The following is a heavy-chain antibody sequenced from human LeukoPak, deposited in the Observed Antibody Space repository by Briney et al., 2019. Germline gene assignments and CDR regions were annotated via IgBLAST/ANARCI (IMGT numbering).Heavy chain of an antibody. J-gene: IGHJ4*02. CDR3: ARMTSSGWYAAGYYFDY. CDR1: GGSISSYY. V-gene: IGHV4-4*07. D-gene: IGHD6-19*01. Sequence: PSETLSLTCTVSGGSISSYYWGWIRQPAGKGLEWIGRIYTSGNINYNPSLKSRVTMSVDTSKNQFSLKMSSVTAADTAVYYCARMTSSGWYAAGYYFDYWGQGTLVTVSS. CDR2: IYTSGNI.